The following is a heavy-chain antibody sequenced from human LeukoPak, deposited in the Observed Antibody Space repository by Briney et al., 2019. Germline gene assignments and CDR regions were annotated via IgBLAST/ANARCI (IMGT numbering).Heavy chain of an antibody. D-gene: IGHD6-6*01. CDR3: AGWGGTDSSSYDY. CDR2: INPSGGST. J-gene: IGHJ4*02. V-gene: IGHV1-46*01. CDR1: GYTFTSYY. Sequence: GASAKVSCKASGYTFTSYYMHWVRQAPGQGLEWMGIINPSGGSTSYAQRFQGRVTMTRDTSTSTVYMELSSLRSEDTAVYYCAGWGGTDSSSYDYWGQGTLVTVSS.